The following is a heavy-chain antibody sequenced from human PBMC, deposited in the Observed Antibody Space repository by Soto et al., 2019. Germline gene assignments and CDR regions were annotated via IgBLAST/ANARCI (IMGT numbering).Heavy chain of an antibody. J-gene: IGHJ4*02. CDR3: AKAGDYHGSESYFPLDY. CDR1: GFTFSTYA. D-gene: IGHD3-10*01. CDR2: ISGSGGRT. Sequence: EVQLLESGGVLVQPGGSLRLSCAASGFTFSTYAMTWVRQAPGKGLEWVSSISGSGGRTYYADSVKGRFTISRDNSKNTVYLQTNSLRAEDTAGYYCAKAGDYHGSESYFPLDYWGQGTLVPVSS. V-gene: IGHV3-23*01.